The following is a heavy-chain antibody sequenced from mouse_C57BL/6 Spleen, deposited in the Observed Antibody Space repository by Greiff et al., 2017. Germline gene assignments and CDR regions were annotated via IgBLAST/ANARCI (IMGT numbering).Heavy chain of an antibody. CDR1: GYTFTDYE. D-gene: IGHD2-3*01. CDR3: IGYYSDYYAMDY. J-gene: IGHJ4*01. Sequence: VQLQQSGAELVRPGASVTLSCKASGYTFTDYEMHWVKQTPVHGLEWIGAIDPETGGTAYNQKFKGKAILTADKSSSTAYMELRSLTSEDSAVYYCIGYYSDYYAMDYWGQGTSVTVSS. CDR2: IDPETGGT. V-gene: IGHV1-15*01.